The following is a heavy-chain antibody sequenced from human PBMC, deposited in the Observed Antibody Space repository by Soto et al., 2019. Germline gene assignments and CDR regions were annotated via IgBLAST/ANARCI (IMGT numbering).Heavy chain of an antibody. V-gene: IGHV1-46*02. CDR1: GFTFQNYH. Sequence: QVQLVQSGAEVKEPGASVKVSCKASGFTFQNYHMHWVRQAPGQGLEWMGIIHPSGDTTTYAQNFQGRLAMSRDTSPSTVYMELSSLTSEDSAVYYCAKDLWGSWTVDYWGQGTLITVSS. J-gene: IGHJ4*02. CDR2: IHPSGDTT. D-gene: IGHD3-16*01. CDR3: AKDLWGSWTVDY.